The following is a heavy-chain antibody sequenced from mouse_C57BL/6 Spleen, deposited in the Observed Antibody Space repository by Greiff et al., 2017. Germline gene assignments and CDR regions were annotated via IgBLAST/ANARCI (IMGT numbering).Heavy chain of an antibody. CDR1: GYSITSGYY. V-gene: IGHV3-6*01. CDR3: ARRDYYEGFAY. D-gene: IGHD1-1*01. J-gene: IGHJ3*01. CDR2: ISYDGSN. Sequence: VQLQQSGPGLVKPSQSLSLTCSVTGYSITSGYYWNWIRQFPGNKLEWMGYISYDGSNNYNPSLKNRISITRDTSKNQFFLKLNSVTTEDTATYYCARRDYYEGFAYWGQGTLVTVSA.